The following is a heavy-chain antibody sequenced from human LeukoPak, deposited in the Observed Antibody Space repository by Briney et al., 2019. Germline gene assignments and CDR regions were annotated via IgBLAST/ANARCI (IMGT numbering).Heavy chain of an antibody. V-gene: IGHV4-39*01. D-gene: IGHD3-22*01. CDR1: GGSISSSSYY. Sequence: SETLSLTCTVSGGSISSSSYYWGWLRQPPGKGPEWIVSIYYSGSTYYNPSLKSRVSISVDTSKNQFSLKLSSVTAADTAVYFCARGPYSYDSSGAFDIWGQGTMVTVSS. J-gene: IGHJ3*02. CDR2: IYYSGST. CDR3: ARGPYSYDSSGAFDI.